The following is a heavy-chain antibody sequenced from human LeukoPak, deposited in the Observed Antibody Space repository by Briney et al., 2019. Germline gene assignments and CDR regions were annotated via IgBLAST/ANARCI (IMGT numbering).Heavy chain of an antibody. CDR2: IIPIFATE. J-gene: IGHJ4*02. CDR1: GYTFSDYY. Sequence: SVKVSCKASGYTFSDYYIHWVRQAPGQGLEWMGGIIPIFATENYAQKFQGRVTITADESTSTAYMELSSLRSEDTAVYYCARGPITTRSHFDYWGQGTLVTVSS. CDR3: ARGPITTRSHFDY. D-gene: IGHD3-22*01. V-gene: IGHV1-69*13.